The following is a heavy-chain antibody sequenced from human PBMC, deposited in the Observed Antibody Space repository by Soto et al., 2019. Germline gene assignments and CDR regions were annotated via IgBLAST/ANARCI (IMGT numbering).Heavy chain of an antibody. CDR2: INSDGSST. V-gene: IGHV3-74*01. D-gene: IGHD4-17*01. J-gene: IGHJ4*02. CDR1: GFTFSTYW. Sequence: EVQLVESGGGLVQPGESLRLSCAASGFTFSTYWMHWVRQAPGKGLVWVSRINSDGSSTTYADSVKGRITISRDNAKNTKYLQMNSQIAEDTAVYYCARGNVDYAGDWGQVTLVTVYS. CDR3: ARGNVDYAGD.